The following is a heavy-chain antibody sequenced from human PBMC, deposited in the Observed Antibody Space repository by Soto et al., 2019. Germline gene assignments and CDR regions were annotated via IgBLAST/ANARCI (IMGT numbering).Heavy chain of an antibody. J-gene: IGHJ5*02. CDR3: ARSLPWGSHERWLDP. D-gene: IGHD3-16*01. V-gene: IGHV1-8*01. Sequence: QVQLVQAGAEVKKPGASVKVSCKASGYTFTSYDINWVRQATGQWLEWMGWMNPNSGNTGYAPKFQGRVTMTRNTSIRTAFMELSGLRSEDTAVYYCARSLPWGSHERWLDPWGQGTLVTVSP. CDR2: MNPNSGNT. CDR1: GYTFTSYD.